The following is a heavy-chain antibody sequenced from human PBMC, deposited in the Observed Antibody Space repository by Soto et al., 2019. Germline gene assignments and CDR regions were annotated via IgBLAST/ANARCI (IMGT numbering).Heavy chain of an antibody. D-gene: IGHD1-26*01. Sequence: ASVKVSCKASGDTFRNYAFTWVRQAPGQGLEWMGIINPSGGSTSYAQKFQGRVTMTRDTSTSTVYMELSSLRSEDTAVYYCAAQWARYYYYMDVWGKGTTVTVSS. CDR1: GDTFRNYA. CDR3: AAQWARYYYYMDV. J-gene: IGHJ6*03. V-gene: IGHV1-46*03. CDR2: INPSGGST.